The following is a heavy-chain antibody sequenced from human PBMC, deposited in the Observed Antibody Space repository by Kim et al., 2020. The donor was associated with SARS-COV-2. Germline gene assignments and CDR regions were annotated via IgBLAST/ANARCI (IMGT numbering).Heavy chain of an antibody. D-gene: IGHD3-10*01. V-gene: IGHV7-4-1*02. CDR3: ARGGELLYDY. CDR2: NP. Sequence: NPTYAPGLTGRFVFSLDTSVSTAYLQISSLKAEDTAVYYCARGGELLYDYWGQGTLVTVSS. J-gene: IGHJ4*02.